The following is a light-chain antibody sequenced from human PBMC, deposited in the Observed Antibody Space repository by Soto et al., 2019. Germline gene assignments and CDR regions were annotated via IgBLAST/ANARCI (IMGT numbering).Light chain of an antibody. CDR2: DAS. CDR3: QQFNNYIT. V-gene: IGKV1D-13*01. J-gene: IGKJ5*01. Sequence: IQMTQSPSTLSASVEDRVTITCRASQGISSALAWYQQKPGKAPKLLIYDASSLESGVPSRFSGSGSGTDFTLTISSLQPEDFATYYCQQFNNYITFGQGTRLEIK. CDR1: QGISSA.